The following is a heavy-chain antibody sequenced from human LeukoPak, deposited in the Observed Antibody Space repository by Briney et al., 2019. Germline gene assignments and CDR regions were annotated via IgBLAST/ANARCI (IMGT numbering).Heavy chain of an antibody. CDR1: GFTFSSYG. Sequence: PGGSLRLSCAASGFTFSSYGMHWVRQAPGKGLEWVAVIWYDGSNKYYADSVKGRFTISRDNSKNTLYLQMNSLRAEDTAVYYCARVRLPYSSGWDAFDIWGQGTMVTVSS. J-gene: IGHJ3*02. CDR2: IWYDGSNK. D-gene: IGHD6-19*01. CDR3: ARVRLPYSSGWDAFDI. V-gene: IGHV3-33*01.